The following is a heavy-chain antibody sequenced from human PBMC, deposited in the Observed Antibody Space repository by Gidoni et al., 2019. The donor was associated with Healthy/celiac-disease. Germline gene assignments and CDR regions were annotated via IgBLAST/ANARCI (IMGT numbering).Heavy chain of an antibody. CDR1: GFPFSSYA. D-gene: IGHD3-22*01. J-gene: IGHJ4*02. Sequence: EVQLLASGGGFVQPGVSLRLSCAASGFPFSSYAMSWVRQAPGKGLEWVSAISGSGGSTYYADSVKGRFTISRDNSKNTLYLQMNSLRAEDTAVYYCAKGESYYDSSGYYYPTYYFDYWGQGTLVTVSS. V-gene: IGHV3-23*01. CDR2: ISGSGGST. CDR3: AKGESYYDSSGYYYPTYYFDY.